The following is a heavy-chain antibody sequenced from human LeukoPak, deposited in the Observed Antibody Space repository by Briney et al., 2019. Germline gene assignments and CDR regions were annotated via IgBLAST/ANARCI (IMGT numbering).Heavy chain of an antibody. D-gene: IGHD6-19*01. J-gene: IGHJ4*02. CDR2: ISYDGSNK. Sequence: GGSLRLSCAASGFTFSSYAMHWVRQAPGKGLEWVAVISYDGSNKYYADSVKGRFTISRDNSKNTLYLQMNSLRAEDTAVYYCAATYSSGWYGYYWGQGTLVTVSS. CDR3: AATYSSGWYGYY. V-gene: IGHV3-30*04. CDR1: GFTFSSYA.